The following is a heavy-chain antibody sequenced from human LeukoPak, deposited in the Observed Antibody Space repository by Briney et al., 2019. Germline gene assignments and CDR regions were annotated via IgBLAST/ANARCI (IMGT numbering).Heavy chain of an antibody. J-gene: IGHJ4*02. CDR1: GFTFSSYS. CDR3: TRPESSSSLACDH. CDR2: INSDGSTT. D-gene: IGHD2-2*01. V-gene: IGHV3-74*01. Sequence: PGGSLRLSCAASGFTFSSYSMNWVRQAPGKGLVWVSRINSDGSTTNYADSVKGRFIISRDNAKNTLYLQMNSLRAEDTAVYYCTRPESSSSLACDHWGQGTLVTVSS.